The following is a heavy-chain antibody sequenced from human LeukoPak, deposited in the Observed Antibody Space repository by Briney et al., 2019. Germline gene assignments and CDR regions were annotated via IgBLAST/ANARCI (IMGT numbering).Heavy chain of an antibody. CDR1: GYTFTGYY. CDR2: INPNSGGT. V-gene: IGHV1-2*02. Sequence: ASVKVSCKASGYTFTGYYMHWVRQAPGQGLEWTGWINPNSGGTNYAQKFQGRVTMTRDTSISTAYMELSRLRSDDTAVYYCARGPVVVAATIPNFDYWGQGTLVTVSS. D-gene: IGHD2-15*01. J-gene: IGHJ4*02. CDR3: ARGPVVVAATIPNFDY.